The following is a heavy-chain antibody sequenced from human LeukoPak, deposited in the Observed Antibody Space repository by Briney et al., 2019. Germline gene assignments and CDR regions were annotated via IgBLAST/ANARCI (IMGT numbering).Heavy chain of an antibody. CDR2: LYSGGTT. CDR1: GLIVSTNY. D-gene: IGHD2-21*01. V-gene: IGHV3-53*01. CDR3: VRDHYSGAYDY. Sequence: GGSLKLSCAVSGLIVSTNYMSWVRQAPGKGLEWVSVLYSGGTTYYADSVEGRFTISRDNSKNTVSLQMNSLRADDMAVYYCVRDHYSGAYDYWGQGTLVTVSS. J-gene: IGHJ4*02.